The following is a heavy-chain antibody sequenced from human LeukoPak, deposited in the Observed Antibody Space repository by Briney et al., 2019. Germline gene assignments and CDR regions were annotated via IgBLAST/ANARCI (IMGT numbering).Heavy chain of an antibody. CDR2: ITPIFGTA. CDR1: GGTFSSYA. D-gene: IGHD2-21*02. CDR3: ATAYCGGDCYYYYYMDV. Sequence: ASVKVSCKASGGTFSSYAISWVRQAPGQGLEWMGRITPIFGTANYAQKFQGRVTITTDESTSTAYMELSSLRSEDTTVYHCATAYCGGDCYYYYYMDVWGKGTTVTVSS. V-gene: IGHV1-69*05. J-gene: IGHJ6*03.